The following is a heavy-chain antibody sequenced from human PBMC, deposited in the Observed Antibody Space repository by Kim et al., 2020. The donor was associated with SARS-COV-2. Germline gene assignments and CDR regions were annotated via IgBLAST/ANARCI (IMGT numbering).Heavy chain of an antibody. D-gene: IGHD6-6*01. Sequence: SETLSLTCTVSGGSVSSGSYYWSWIRQPPGKGLEWIGYIYYSGSTNYNPSLKSRVTISVDTSKNQFSLKLSSVTAADTAVYYCARRVDSSSSVVVDYWGQRTLVTVSS. CDR1: GGSVSSGSYY. V-gene: IGHV4-61*01. CDR2: IYYSGST. CDR3: ARRVDSSSSVVVDY. J-gene: IGHJ4*02.